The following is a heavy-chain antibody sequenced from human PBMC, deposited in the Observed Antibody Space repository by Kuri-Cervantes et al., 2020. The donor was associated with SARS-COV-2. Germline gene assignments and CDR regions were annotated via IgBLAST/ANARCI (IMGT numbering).Heavy chain of an antibody. CDR2: ISWNSGSI. D-gene: IGHD3-22*01. V-gene: IGHV3-9*01. CDR3: AKDQAYYYDSSGYDC. Sequence: SLKISCAASGFTFDDYAMHWVRQAPGKGLEWVSGISWNSGSIGYADSVKGRFTISRDNAKNSLYLQMNSLRAEDTAVYYCAKDQAYYYDSSGYDCWGQGTLVTVSS. J-gene: IGHJ4*02. CDR1: GFTFDDYA.